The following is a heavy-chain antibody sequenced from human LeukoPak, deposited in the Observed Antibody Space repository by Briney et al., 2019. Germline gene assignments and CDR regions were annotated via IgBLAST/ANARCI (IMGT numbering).Heavy chain of an antibody. CDR3: ARDRGSGWYEDLDY. V-gene: IGHV3-20*04. CDR2: INWNGGST. CDR1: GFTVSSNY. J-gene: IGHJ4*02. Sequence: GGSLRLSCAASGFTVSSNYMSWVRQVPGKGLEWVSSINWNGGSTGYADSVKGRFTISRDNAKNSLYLQMNSLRAEDTALYYCARDRGSGWYEDLDYWGQGTLVTVSS. D-gene: IGHD6-19*01.